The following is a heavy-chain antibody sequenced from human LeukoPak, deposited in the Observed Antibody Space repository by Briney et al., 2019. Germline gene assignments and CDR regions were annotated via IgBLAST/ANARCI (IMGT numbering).Heavy chain of an antibody. CDR1: GDSISPYY. V-gene: IGHV4-59*08. CDR3: ARHAVYAGSGWAFDY. J-gene: IGHJ4*02. CDR2: IYYTGSGST. Sequence: SETLSLTCTVSGDSISPYYWSWVRQPPGKGLEWIGYIYYTGSGSTSNNPSLKSRVTISVDTSKNQFSLNLKSVTAADTAVYFCARHAVYAGSGWAFDYWGQGSLVTVFS. D-gene: IGHD6-19*01.